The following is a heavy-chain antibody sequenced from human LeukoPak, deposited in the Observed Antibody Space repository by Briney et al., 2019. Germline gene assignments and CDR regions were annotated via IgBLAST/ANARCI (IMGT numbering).Heavy chain of an antibody. CDR1: GFTFSSYT. Sequence: PGGSLRLSCAASGFTFSSYTMSWVRQAPGKGLEWVSNIGGSASGTFYSDSVKGRFTISRDNSKYTVYLEMNSLRVEDTAMYYCSKERPEEYYASGSYFDYWGQGTLVTVSS. CDR3: SKERPEEYYASGSYFDY. CDR2: IGGSASGT. D-gene: IGHD3-10*01. V-gene: IGHV3-23*01. J-gene: IGHJ4*02.